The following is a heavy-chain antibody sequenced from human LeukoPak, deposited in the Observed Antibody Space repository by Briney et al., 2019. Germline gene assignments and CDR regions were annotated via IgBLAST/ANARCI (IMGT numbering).Heavy chain of an antibody. CDR1: GFIFISYA. Sequence: PGGSLRLSCAASGFIFISYAMSWVRQAPGKGLEWVSTISGSGGSTYYADSVKGRFTISIDNSKNTVYLQMNSLRAEDTAVYYCAKDGSYINDVCHGDFDYWGQGTLVTVSS. J-gene: IGHJ4*02. CDR2: ISGSGGST. CDR3: AKDGSYINDVCHGDFDY. D-gene: IGHD2-8*01. V-gene: IGHV3-23*01.